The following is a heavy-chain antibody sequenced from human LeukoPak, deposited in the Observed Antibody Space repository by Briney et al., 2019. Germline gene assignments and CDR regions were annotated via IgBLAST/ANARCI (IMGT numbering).Heavy chain of an antibody. CDR1: GGSISGYY. V-gene: IGHV4-4*07. CDR2: IYTSGST. J-gene: IGHJ4*02. D-gene: IGHD6-6*01. Sequence: SETLSLTCTVSGGSISGYYWSWIRQPAGKGLEWIGRIYTSGSTNYNPSLKSRVTMSVDTSKDQFSLKLSSVTVADTAVYYCARYIPARPGFDYWGQGTLVTVSS. CDR3: ARYIPARPGFDY.